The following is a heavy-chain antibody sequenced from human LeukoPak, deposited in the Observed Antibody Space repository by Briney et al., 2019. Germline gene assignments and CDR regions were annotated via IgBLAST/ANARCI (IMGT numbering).Heavy chain of an antibody. V-gene: IGHV3-23*01. J-gene: IGHJ6*03. CDR2: ISGSGDNT. D-gene: IGHD3-10*01. Sequence: GGSLRLSCAASGFTFSTYGMDWVRQAPGMGLEWVSAISGSGDNTYYADSVKGRFTIFRDNSKNTLYLQMNSLRAEDTAVYYCARDYYGSGSYDYMDVWGKGTTVTVSS. CDR1: GFTFSTYG. CDR3: ARDYYGSGSYDYMDV.